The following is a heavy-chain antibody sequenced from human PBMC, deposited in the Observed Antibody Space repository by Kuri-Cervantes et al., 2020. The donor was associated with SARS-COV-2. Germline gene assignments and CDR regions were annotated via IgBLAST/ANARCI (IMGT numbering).Heavy chain of an antibody. D-gene: IGHD3-3*01. Sequence: ETLSLTCAVYGGSFSGYYWSWVRQPPGKGLEWVSAISGSGGSTYYADSVKGRFTISRDNSKNTLYLQMNSLRAEDTAVYYFAKGATIFGVVNYYGMDVWGQGTTVTVSS. CDR2: ISGSGGST. CDR1: GGSFSGYY. V-gene: IGHV3-23*01. CDR3: AKGATIFGVVNYYGMDV. J-gene: IGHJ6*02.